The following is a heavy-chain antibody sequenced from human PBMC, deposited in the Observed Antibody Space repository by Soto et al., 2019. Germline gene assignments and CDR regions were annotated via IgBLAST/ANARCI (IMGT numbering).Heavy chain of an antibody. CDR2: IFYSGST. V-gene: IGHV4-39*01. CDR3: ARPPTASLDAFDI. CDR1: GGSISSSRYY. J-gene: IGHJ3*02. Sequence: PSETLSLTCTVSGGSISSSRYYWGWIRQPPGKGLEWIGSIFYSGSTYHNPSLKSRVTISVDTSKNQFSLELSSVTAADTAVYYCARPPTASLDAFDIWGQGTMVTVSS.